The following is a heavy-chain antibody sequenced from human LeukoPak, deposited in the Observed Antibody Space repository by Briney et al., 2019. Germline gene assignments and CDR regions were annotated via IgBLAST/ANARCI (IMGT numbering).Heavy chain of an antibody. CDR3: ARKRRYYYVWGSYGFDY. CDR1: GFTFSSYS. J-gene: IGHJ4*02. Sequence: GGSLRLSCAASGFTFSSYSMNWVRQAPGKGLEWVSSISSSSSYIYYADSVKGRFTISRDNAKNSLYLQMNSLRAEDTAVYYCARKRRYYYVWGSYGFDYGARETRVTVP. CDR2: ISSSSSYI. V-gene: IGHV3-21*01. D-gene: IGHD3-10*01.